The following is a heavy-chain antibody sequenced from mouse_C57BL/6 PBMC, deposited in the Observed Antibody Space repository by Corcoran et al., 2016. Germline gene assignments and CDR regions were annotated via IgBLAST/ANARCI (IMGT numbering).Heavy chain of an antibody. V-gene: IGHV9-3*01. J-gene: IGHJ4*01. CDR3: ARDSNFRMDY. CDR1: GYTFTTYG. D-gene: IGHD2-5*01. CDR2: INTYSGVP. Sequence: QIQLVQSGPELKKPGETVKISCKASGYTFTTYGMSWVKQAPGKGLKWMGRINTYSGVPTYADDFKGRFAFSLETSASTAYLQINNIKNEDTATYFCARDSNFRMDYWGQGTSVTVSS.